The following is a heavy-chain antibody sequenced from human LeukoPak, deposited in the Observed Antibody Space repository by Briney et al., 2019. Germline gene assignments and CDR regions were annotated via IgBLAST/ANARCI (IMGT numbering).Heavy chain of an antibody. CDR2: ISGSGGRT. D-gene: IGHD2-15*01. Sequence: GGSLRLSCAASGFTFSSYAMSWVRQAPGKGLEWVSAISGSGGRTYYADCVKGRFTISRDNCKNTLYLQMNSLRAEDTAVYYCAKDRGWPTVYWYFDLWGRGTLVTVSS. V-gene: IGHV3-23*01. J-gene: IGHJ2*01. CDR1: GFTFSSYA. CDR3: AKDRGWPTVYWYFDL.